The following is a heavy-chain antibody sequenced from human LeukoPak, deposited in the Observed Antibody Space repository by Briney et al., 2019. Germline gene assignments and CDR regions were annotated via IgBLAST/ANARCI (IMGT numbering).Heavy chain of an antibody. V-gene: IGHV1-69*05. CDR2: IIPIFGTA. J-gene: IGHJ3*02. Sequence: SVKVSCKASGGTFSSYAISWVRQAPGQGLEWMGRIIPIFGTANYAQKFQGRVTITTDESTSTAYMELSSLRSEDTAVYYCAREYCSGGSCYLPGAFDIRGQGTMVTVSS. CDR3: AREYCSGGSCYLPGAFDI. CDR1: GGTFSSYA. D-gene: IGHD2-15*01.